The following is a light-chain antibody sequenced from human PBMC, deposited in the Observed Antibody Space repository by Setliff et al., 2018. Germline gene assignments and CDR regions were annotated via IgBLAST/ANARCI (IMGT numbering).Light chain of an antibody. J-gene: IGLJ3*02. CDR3: QSVDSSGTYVV. CDR2: KDI. Sequence: SYELTQPPSVSVSPGQTARITCSGDALPRQNAYWYQQKPGQAPVVVIYKDIERPSGMPKRFSGSKSGTTVTLTISGVRAEDEADYYCQSVDSSGTYVVFGGGTKVTVL. V-gene: IGLV3-25*03. CDR1: ALPRQN.